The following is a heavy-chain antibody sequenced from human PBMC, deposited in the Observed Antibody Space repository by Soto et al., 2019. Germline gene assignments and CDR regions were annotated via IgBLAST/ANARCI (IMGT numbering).Heavy chain of an antibody. D-gene: IGHD2-15*01. J-gene: IGHJ4*02. CDR1: GFTFDNCG. V-gene: IGHV3-9*01. Sequence: EVQLVESGGGLVQPGRSLRLSCAASGFTFDNCGMPWVRQAPGKGLEWVAGIRWDSSTIGYADSVKGRFIISRDDAKNSLYLQMDSLRGEDTALYYCVQGRYPTMATPLDHCGQGTQVIVSS. CDR2: IRWDSSTI. CDR3: VQGRYPTMATPLDH.